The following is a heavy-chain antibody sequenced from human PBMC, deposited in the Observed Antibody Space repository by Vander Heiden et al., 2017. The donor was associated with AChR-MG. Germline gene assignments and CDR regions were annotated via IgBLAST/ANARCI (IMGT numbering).Heavy chain of an antibody. V-gene: IGHV1-8*01. CDR3: ASSTSCYGFVPVCGYYYYGMDV. D-gene: IGHD2-2*01. CDR2: MNPNSGNT. CDR1: GYTFTSYD. J-gene: IGHJ6*02. Sequence: QVQLVQSGAEVKKPGASVKVSCKASGYTFTSYDINWVRQATGQGLEWMGWMNPNSGNTGYAQKFQGRVTMTRNTSISTAYMELSSLRSEDTAVYYCASSTSCYGFVPVCGYYYYGMDVWGQGTTVTVSS.